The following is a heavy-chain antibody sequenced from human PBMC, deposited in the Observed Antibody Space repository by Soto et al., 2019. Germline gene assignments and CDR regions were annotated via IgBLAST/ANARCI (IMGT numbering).Heavy chain of an antibody. V-gene: IGHV6-1*01. CDR3: ARELTYDYDSSGYWRDGMDV. Sequence: SQTLSLTCAISGDSVSSNSAAWNWIGQSPSRGLEWLGRTYYRSKWYNDYAVSVKSRITINPATSKNQFSLQLNSVTPEDTAVYYSARELTYDYDSSGYWRDGMDVWGQGTTVTVSS. D-gene: IGHD3-22*01. J-gene: IGHJ6*02. CDR2: TYYRSKWYN. CDR1: GDSVSSNSAA.